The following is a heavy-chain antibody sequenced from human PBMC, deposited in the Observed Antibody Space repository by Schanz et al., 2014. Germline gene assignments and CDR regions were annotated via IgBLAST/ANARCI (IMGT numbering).Heavy chain of an antibody. D-gene: IGHD6-13*01. CDR3: ARDGEAAADCDY. V-gene: IGHV3-30*04. CDR1: GFTFSSYA. Sequence: QVQLVDSGGGVVQPGRSLRLSCAASGFTFSSYALHWVRQAPGKGLEWVAFVPFDGSQKFYADSVKGRFTISRDNSKNTVYLQMNSLRAEDTAVYYCARDGEAAADCDYWGQGTLVTVSS. J-gene: IGHJ4*02. CDR2: VPFDGSQK.